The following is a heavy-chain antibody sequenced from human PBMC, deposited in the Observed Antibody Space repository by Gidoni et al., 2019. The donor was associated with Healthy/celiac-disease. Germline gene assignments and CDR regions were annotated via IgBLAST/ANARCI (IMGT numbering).Heavy chain of an antibody. CDR1: GFTFGDYA. D-gene: IGHD3-16*01. CDR3: TRLVFSWFDP. J-gene: IGHJ5*02. V-gene: IGHV3-49*05. Sequence: EVQLVESGGGLVKPGRSLRLSCTASGFTFGDYAMSWFRQAPGKGLEWVGFMRSKAYGGTTEYAASVKGRFTISRDDAKSIAYLQMNSLKTEDTAVYYCTRLVFSWFDPWGQGTLVTVSS. CDR2: MRSKAYGGTT.